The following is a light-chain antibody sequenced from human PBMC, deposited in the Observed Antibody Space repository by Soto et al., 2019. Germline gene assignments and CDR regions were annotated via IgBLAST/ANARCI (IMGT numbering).Light chain of an antibody. Sequence: DIQMTQSPSTLSASVGDRVTLTCRASQSISSWLAWYQQKPGKAPKLLIYHAYSLESGVPSRFGGSESGTEFTLTINSLQPDDFATYYCQQYNSYPWTFGQGTKV. CDR3: QQYNSYPWT. V-gene: IGKV1-5*01. CDR2: HAY. CDR1: QSISSW. J-gene: IGKJ1*01.